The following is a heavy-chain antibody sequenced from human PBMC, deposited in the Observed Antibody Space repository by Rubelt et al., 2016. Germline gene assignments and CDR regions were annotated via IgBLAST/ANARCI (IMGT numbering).Heavy chain of an antibody. CDR2: IYSGGST. Sequence: WVRQAPGKGLEWVSVIYSGGSTYYADSVKGRFTISRDNSKNTLYLQMNSLGAEDTAVYYCAGERGGCSSTSCYGRGWFDPWGQGTLVTVSS. CDR3: AGERGGCSSTSCYGRGWFDP. D-gene: IGHD2-2*01. V-gene: IGHV3-53*01. J-gene: IGHJ5*02.